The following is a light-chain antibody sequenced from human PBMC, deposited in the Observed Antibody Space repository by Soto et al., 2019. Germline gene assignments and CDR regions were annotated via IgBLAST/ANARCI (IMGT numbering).Light chain of an antibody. CDR1: QSLLHSNGYNY. CDR3: MQALQTRT. J-gene: IGKJ1*01. Sequence: DIVMTQSPLSLPVTPGEPASISCRSSQSLLHSNGYNYLDWYLQKPGQSPQLLIYLGSNRASGVPDRFSGSGSGTDFTLKISRVEAEDVGVYYCMQALQTRTFCQVAKVDIK. CDR2: LGS. V-gene: IGKV2-28*01.